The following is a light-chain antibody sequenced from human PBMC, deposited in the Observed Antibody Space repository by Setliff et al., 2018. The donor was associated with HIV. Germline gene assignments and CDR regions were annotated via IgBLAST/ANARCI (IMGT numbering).Light chain of an antibody. CDR1: SSDVGGYSH. V-gene: IGLV2-14*01. J-gene: IGLJ1*01. CDR3: SSYTSSSTPYV. CDR2: EVS. Sequence: QSVLTQPASVSGSPGQSITISCTGTSSDVGGYSHVSWYQQHPGKAPKLMIYEVSNRPSGVSNRFSGSKSGNTASLTISGLQAEDEADYYCSSYTSSSTPYVFGTGTKVTVL.